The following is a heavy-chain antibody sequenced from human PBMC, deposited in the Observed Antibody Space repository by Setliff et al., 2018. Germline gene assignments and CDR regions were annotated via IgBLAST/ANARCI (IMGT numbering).Heavy chain of an antibody. CDR3: AGRAMRVSGFDS. D-gene: IGHD1-26*01. J-gene: IGHJ4*02. V-gene: IGHV4-59*08. CDR1: GASVSSHY. CDR2: ISYSGIT. Sequence: PSETLSLTCNVSGASVSSHYWDWIRQPPGKGLEWIGFISYSGITTYNVSLKSRVSISVDTSKNQLSLKVSSVTAADTAVYYCAGRAMRVSGFDSWGQGIVVTVSS.